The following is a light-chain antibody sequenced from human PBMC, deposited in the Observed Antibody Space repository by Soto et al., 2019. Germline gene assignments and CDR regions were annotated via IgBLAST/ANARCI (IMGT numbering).Light chain of an antibody. V-gene: IGKV2-28*01. CDR1: QSLMHSNGNIY. CDR2: LGS. Sequence: DIVLTQSPLSLPVTPGEPASISCRSSQSLMHSNGNIYLDWYLQKPGQSPQLLIYLGSNRASGVPDRFSGSGSGTDFTLKISRVEAEDVGVYYCMQALQTPRLTFGGGTKVDIK. J-gene: IGKJ4*01. CDR3: MQALQTPRLT.